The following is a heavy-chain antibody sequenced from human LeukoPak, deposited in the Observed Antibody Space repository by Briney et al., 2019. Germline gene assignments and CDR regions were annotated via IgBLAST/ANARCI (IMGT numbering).Heavy chain of an antibody. CDR2: IRGSGGGT. Sequence: GGSLRLSCAASGFTFSSHGMSWVRQAPGKGLEWVSGIRGSGGGTFYADSVRGRFTISRDNSKNTVYLQMNSLRAEDTAVYYCANSATTVTSNFDYWGQGTLVTVSS. CDR3: ANSATTVTSNFDY. J-gene: IGHJ4*02. D-gene: IGHD4-17*01. CDR1: GFTFSSHG. V-gene: IGHV3-23*01.